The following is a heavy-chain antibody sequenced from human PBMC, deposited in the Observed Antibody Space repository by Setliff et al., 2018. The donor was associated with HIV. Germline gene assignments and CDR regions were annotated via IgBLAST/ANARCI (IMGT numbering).Heavy chain of an antibody. CDR1: GGSFSEYY. V-gene: IGHV4-34*01. CDR2: INHSGST. CDR3: ARGATLLTGYSDRWEYFYMDV. D-gene: IGHD5-12*01. J-gene: IGHJ6*03. Sequence: SETLSLTCAVYGGSFSEYYWSWIRQSPGKGLERIGEINHSGSTHYNPPLKSRATISVDTSKNQFSLRLNSVTAADTAVYYCARGATLLTGYSDRWEYFYMDVWGKGTTVTVSS.